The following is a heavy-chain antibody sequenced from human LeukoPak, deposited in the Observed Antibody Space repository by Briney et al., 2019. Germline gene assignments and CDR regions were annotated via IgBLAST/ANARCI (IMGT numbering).Heavy chain of an antibody. CDR3: ARDHGTATPLIPYSSSSLFDY. V-gene: IGHV3-21*01. CDR2: ISSSSSYI. J-gene: IGHJ4*02. D-gene: IGHD6-6*01. CDR1: GFTFSSYS. Sequence: PGGSLRLSCAASGFTFSSYSMNWVRQAPGKGLEWVSSISSSSSYIYYADSVKGRFTISRDNAKNSLYLQMNSLRAEDTAVYYCARDHGTATPLIPYSSSSLFDYWGQGTLVTVSS.